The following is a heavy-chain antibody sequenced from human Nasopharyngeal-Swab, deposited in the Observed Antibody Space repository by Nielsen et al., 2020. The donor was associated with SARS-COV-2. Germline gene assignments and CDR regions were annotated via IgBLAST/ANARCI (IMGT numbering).Heavy chain of an antibody. D-gene: IGHD6-13*01. J-gene: IGHJ4*02. CDR2: ISSSSSYI. V-gene: IGHV3-21*01. CDR3: ARDSQYSSSWYLIDY. Sequence: GESLKISCAAFGFTFSSYSMNWVRQAPGKGLEWVSSISSSSSYIYYADSVKGRFTISRDNAKNSLYLQMNSLRAEDTAVYYCARDSQYSSSWYLIDYWGQGTLVTVSS. CDR1: GFTFSSYS.